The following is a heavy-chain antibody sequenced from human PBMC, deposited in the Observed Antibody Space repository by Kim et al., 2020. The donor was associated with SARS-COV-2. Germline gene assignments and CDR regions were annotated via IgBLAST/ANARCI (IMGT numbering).Heavy chain of an antibody. V-gene: IGHV3-9*01. J-gene: IGHJ4*02. CDR2: ISWNSGRI. Sequence: GGSLRLSCAASGFTFDDYAMNWVRQAPGKGLEWVSGISWNSGRIGYADSVKGRFTISRDNAKNSLYLQMTSLRAEDTALYYCARICSSTSCQFDSCGQGTLVTVSS. CDR3: ARICSSTSCQFDS. CDR1: GFTFDDYA. D-gene: IGHD2-2*01.